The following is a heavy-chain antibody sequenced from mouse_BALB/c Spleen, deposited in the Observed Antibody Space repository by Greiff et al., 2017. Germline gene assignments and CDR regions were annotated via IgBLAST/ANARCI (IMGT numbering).Heavy chain of an antibody. J-gene: IGHJ4*01. V-gene: IGHV5-6*01. CDR2: ISSGGSYT. D-gene: IGHD2-2*01. CDR3: ARDGYDEGMDY. CDR1: GFTFSSYG. Sequence: EVQRVESGGDLVKPGGSLKLSCAASGFTFSSYGMSWVRQTPDKRLEWVATISSGGSYTYYPDSVKGRFTISRDNAKNTLYLQMSSLKSEDTAMYYCARDGYDEGMDYWGQGTSVTVSS.